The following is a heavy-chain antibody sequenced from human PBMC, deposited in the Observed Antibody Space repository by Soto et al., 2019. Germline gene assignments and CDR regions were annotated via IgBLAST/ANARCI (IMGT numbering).Heavy chain of an antibody. CDR2: IYYSGST. CDR1: GGSISSYY. CDR3: ARASGSSSYYYYYYYMDV. V-gene: IGHV4-59*01. D-gene: IGHD6-6*01. J-gene: IGHJ6*03. Sequence: SQTLSLTCTVSGGSISSYYWSLIRQPPGKGLEWIGYIYYSGSTNYNPSLKSRVTISVDTSKNQFSLKLSSVTAADTAVYYCARASGSSSYYYYYYYMDVWGKGTTVTVSS.